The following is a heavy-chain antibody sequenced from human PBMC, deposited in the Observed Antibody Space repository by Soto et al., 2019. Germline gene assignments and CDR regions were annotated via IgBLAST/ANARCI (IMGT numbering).Heavy chain of an antibody. CDR3: TTEDGSSHH. CDR2: IRSETHGGTT. CDR1: GFTFSNAW. D-gene: IGHD5-18*01. J-gene: IGHJ1*01. V-gene: IGHV3-15*07. Sequence: EVQLVESGGNLVKPGGSLRLSCAASGFTFSNAWMNWVRQAPGKGLEWVGRIRSETHGGTTDYIAPVKGRFTISRDDSKNTLYLQMNSLKTEDTAVYYCTTEDGSSHHWGQGTLVTVSS.